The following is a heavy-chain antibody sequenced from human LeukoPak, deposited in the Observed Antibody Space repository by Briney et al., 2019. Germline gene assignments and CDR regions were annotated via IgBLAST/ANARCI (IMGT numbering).Heavy chain of an antibody. J-gene: IGHJ6*02. Sequence: PGGSLRLSCAASGFAFSINAMHWVRQAPGKGLEWVSLISYDGSKKYYADSVKGRFTISRDNSKIPLHLQMNSLRPEDAAVYYCARVAAAYDTFSYQGIDVWGQGNTVIVSS. D-gene: IGHD2/OR15-2a*01. V-gene: IGHV3-30-3*01. CDR3: ARVAAAYDTFSYQGIDV. CDR1: GFAFSINA. CDR2: ISYDGSKK.